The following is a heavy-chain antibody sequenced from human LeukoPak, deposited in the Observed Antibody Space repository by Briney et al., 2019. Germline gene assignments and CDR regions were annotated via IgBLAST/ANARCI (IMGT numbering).Heavy chain of an antibody. CDR1: GYTLTELS. D-gene: IGHD3-22*01. CDR3: ATDRDSSGYYYGLGDFQH. J-gene: IGHJ1*01. V-gene: IGHV1-24*01. CDR2: FDPEDGET. Sequence: ASVTVSCKVSGYTLTELSMHWVRRAPGKGLEWMGGFDPEDGETIYAQKFQGRVTMTEDTSTDTAYMELSSLRSEDTAVYYCATDRDSSGYYYGLGDFQHWGQGTLVTVSS.